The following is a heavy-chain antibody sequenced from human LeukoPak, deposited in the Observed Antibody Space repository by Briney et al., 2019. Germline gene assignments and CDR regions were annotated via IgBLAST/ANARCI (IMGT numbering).Heavy chain of an antibody. V-gene: IGHV4-39*07. D-gene: IGHD5-24*01. CDR3: ARGGDGYNYTGDYYYYLDV. CDR1: GGSISSSSYY. J-gene: IGHJ6*03. CDR2: INHSGST. Sequence: SETLSLTCTVSGGSISSSSYYWSWIRQPPGKGLEWIGEINHSGSTNYNPSLKSRVTISVDTSKNQFSLKLSSVTAADTAVYYCARGGDGYNYTGDYYYYLDVWGKGTTVTVSS.